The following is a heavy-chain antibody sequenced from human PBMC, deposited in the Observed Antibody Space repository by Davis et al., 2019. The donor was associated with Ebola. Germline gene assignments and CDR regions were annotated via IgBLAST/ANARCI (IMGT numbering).Heavy chain of an antibody. CDR1: GFTFSTYP. Sequence: PWGSLTLSCAASGFTFSTYPMSWVRQAPGKGLECVSSISVRSITYHADSVKGRFTISRDNSKNTLYLQMNSLRAEATAVYYCAKAHPPTTVTTGWFDPWGQGTLVTVS. CDR3: AKAHPPTTVTTGWFDP. J-gene: IGHJ5*02. CDR2: ISVRSIT. V-gene: IGHV3-23*01. D-gene: IGHD4-17*01.